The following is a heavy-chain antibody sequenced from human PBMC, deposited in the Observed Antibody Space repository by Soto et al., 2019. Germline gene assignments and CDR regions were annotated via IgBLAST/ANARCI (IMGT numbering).Heavy chain of an antibody. CDR3: ARKAGTSPPPSYYYYYYMDV. D-gene: IGHD1-7*01. Sequence: GGSLRLSCAASGFTFSSYWMSWVRQAPGKGLEWVANIKQDGSEKYYVDSVKGRFTISRDNAKNSLYLQMNSLRAEDTAVYYCARKAGTSPPPSYYYYYYMDVWGKGTTVTVSS. V-gene: IGHV3-7*01. CDR1: GFTFSSYW. J-gene: IGHJ6*03. CDR2: IKQDGSEK.